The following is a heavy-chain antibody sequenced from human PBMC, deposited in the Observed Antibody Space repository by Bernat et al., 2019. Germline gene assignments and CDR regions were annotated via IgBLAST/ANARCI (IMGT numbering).Heavy chain of an antibody. CDR3: AREWGRYDFWSGYWDYYYYGMDV. V-gene: IGHV3-7*03. Sequence: EVQLVESGGGLVQPGGSLRLSCAASGFTFSSYWMSWVRQVPGQGLEWVANIKQDGSEKYYVASGRGRFTISRDNAKNSLYLKMNSLRAEDTAVYYCAREWGRYDFWSGYWDYYYYGMDVWGQGTTVTVAS. J-gene: IGHJ6*02. CDR2: IKQDGSEK. D-gene: IGHD3-3*01. CDR1: GFTFSSYW.